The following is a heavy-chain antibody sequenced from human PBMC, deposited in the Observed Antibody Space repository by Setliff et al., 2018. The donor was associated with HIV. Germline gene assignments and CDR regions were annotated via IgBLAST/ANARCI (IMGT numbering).Heavy chain of an antibody. CDR1: GGSIRNHY. Sequence: SETLSLTCTVSGGSIRNHYWSWVRQAPGKGLEWIASIRSSGDTYYNPSLQSRVIISVDTSNNQISLKLTSVTAADTAVYYCTIPASSLAPNWGRGTQVTVSS. V-gene: IGHV4-59*05. CDR3: TIPASSLAPN. J-gene: IGHJ4*02. CDR2: IRSSGDT.